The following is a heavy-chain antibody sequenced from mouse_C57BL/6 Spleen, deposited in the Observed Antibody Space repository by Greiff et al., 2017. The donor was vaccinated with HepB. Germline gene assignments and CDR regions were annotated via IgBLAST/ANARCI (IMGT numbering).Heavy chain of an antibody. J-gene: IGHJ2*01. CDR3: ASGRIGYYFDY. Sequence: QVQLKQPGAELVKPGASVKLSCKASGYTFTSYWMHWVKQRPGQGLEWIGMIHPNSGSTNYNEKFKSKATLTVDKSSSTAYMQLSSLTSEDSAVYYCASGRIGYYFDYWGQGTTLTVSS. V-gene: IGHV1-64*01. D-gene: IGHD1-2*01. CDR2: IHPNSGST. CDR1: GYTFTSYW.